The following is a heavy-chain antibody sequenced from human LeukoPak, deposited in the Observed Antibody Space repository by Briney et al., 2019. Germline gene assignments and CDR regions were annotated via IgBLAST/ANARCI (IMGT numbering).Heavy chain of an antibody. V-gene: IGHV4-31*03. Sequence: SQTLSLTCTVSGGSISSGGYYWSWIRQHPGKGLEWIGYIYYSGSTYYNPSLKSRVTISVDTSKNQFPLKLSSVTAADTAVYYCASRSIAARKVDYWGQGTLVTVSS. CDR1: GGSISSGGYY. D-gene: IGHD6-6*01. J-gene: IGHJ4*02. CDR2: IYYSGST. CDR3: ASRSIAARKVDY.